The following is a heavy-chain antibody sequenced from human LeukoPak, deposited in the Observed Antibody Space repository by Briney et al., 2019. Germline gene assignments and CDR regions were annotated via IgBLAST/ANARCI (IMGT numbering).Heavy chain of an antibody. CDR1: GFTFSSYA. V-gene: IGHV3-30*04. D-gene: IGHD3-22*01. CDR2: ISYDGSNK. J-gene: IGHJ4*02. CDR3: ARDTDDSSGYHPDY. Sequence: PGRSLRLSCAASGFTFSSYAMHWVRQAPGKGLEWVAVISYDGSNKYYADSVKGRFTISRDNSKNTLYLQMNSLRAEDTAEYYCARDTDDSSGYHPDYWGQGTLVTVSS.